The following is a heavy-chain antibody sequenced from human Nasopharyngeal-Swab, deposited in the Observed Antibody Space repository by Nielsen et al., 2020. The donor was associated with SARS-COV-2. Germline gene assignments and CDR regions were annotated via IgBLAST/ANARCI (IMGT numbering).Heavy chain of an antibody. D-gene: IGHD2-2*01. CDR2: ISSSSSTK. CDR3: AREMERSVPAAIAYYYYYNMDV. V-gene: IGHV3-48*02. CDR1: GFTFISYN. J-gene: IGHJ6*02. Sequence: GGFLRLSCAASGFTFISYNMNWVRQAPGKGLEWVSYISSSSSTKYYADSVKGRFTISRDNAKNSLYLQMNSLRDEDTAVYYCAREMERSVPAAIAYYYYYNMDVWGQGTTVTVSS.